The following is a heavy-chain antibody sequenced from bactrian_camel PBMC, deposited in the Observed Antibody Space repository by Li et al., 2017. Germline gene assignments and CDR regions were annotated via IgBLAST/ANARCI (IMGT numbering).Heavy chain of an antibody. V-gene: IGHV3S53*01. J-gene: IGHJ6*01. CDR1: INSRSTYY. CDR2: VVEDGNT. D-gene: IGHD4*01. CDR3: AAKECDYEGDGPDFDF. Sequence: HVQLVESGGGSVQAGVSLNLSCLATINSRSTYYLGWFRQSPGKVREFVAAVVEDGNTIYADRVKGRFTISRDSATNTLVLLMDSLTPEDTAMYYCAAKECDYEGDGPDFDFWGQGTQVTVS.